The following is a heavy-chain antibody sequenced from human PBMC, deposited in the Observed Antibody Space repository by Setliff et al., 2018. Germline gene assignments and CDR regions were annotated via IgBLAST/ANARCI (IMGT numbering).Heavy chain of an antibody. CDR2: INPSGGST. CDR3: AGDQWELLKGAIDY. V-gene: IGHV1-46*01. D-gene: IGHD1-26*01. Sequence: ASVKVSCKASGYTFTSYYMHWVRQAPGQGLEGMGIINPSGGSTSYAQKFQGRVTMTRDTSTCTVYMELSSLRCEDTALYYCAGDQWELLKGAIDYWGQGTLGTVPQ. J-gene: IGHJ4*02. CDR1: GYTFTSYY.